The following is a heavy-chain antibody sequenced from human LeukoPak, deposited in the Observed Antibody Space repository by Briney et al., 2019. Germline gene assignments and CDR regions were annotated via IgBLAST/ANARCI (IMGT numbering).Heavy chain of an antibody. CDR3: ARLVAASAGFDY. Sequence: SVKVSCKASGGTFSSYAISWVRQAPGQGLEWMGRIIPIFGTANYAQKSQGRVTITTDESTSTAYMELSSLRSEDTAVYYCARLVAASAGFDYWGQGTLVTVSS. V-gene: IGHV1-69*05. CDR2: IIPIFGTA. CDR1: GGTFSSYA. D-gene: IGHD2-15*01. J-gene: IGHJ4*02.